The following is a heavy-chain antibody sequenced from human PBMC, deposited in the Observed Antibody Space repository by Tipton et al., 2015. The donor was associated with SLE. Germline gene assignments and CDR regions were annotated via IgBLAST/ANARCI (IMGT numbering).Heavy chain of an antibody. J-gene: IGHJ3*02. CDR1: GGSISSYY. CDR2: IYYSGST. CDR3: ARDRHSSSWGDAFDI. V-gene: IGHV4-59*12. D-gene: IGHD6-13*01. Sequence: LRLSCTVSGGSISSYYWSWIRQPPGKGLEWIGYIYYSGSTYYNPSLKSRVTISVDTSKNQFSLKLSSVTAADTAVYYCARDRHSSSWGDAFDIWGQGTMVTVSS.